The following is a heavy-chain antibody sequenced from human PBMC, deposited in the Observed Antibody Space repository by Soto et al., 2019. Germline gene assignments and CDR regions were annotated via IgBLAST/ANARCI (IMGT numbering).Heavy chain of an antibody. J-gene: IGHJ6*02. CDR3: ARRSNSSSSSYYYGMDV. CDR2: IIPIFGTA. V-gene: IGHV1-69*01. CDR1: GGTFSSYA. D-gene: IGHD6-13*01. Sequence: QVQLVQSGAEVKKPGSSVKVSCKASGGTFSSYAISWVRQAPGQGLEWMGGIIPIFGTANYAQKFQGRVTITADEATSTAYMELSSLRSEDTAVYYCARRSNSSSSSYYYGMDVWGQGTTVTVSS.